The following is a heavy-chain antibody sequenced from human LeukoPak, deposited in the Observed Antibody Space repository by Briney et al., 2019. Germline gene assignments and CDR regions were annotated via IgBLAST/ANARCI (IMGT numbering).Heavy chain of an antibody. CDR3: AREWGMDV. Sequence: GGSLRLSCAASGFTFSXXXXXXXXQXXGXXLVWVSRIKSDGTTTGHADFVKGRFTXXRDNAKNTLYLQMNSLRAEDTAVYYCAREWGMDVWGQGTTVTVSS. CDR1: GFTFSXXX. J-gene: IGHJ6*02. V-gene: IGHV3-74*01. CDR2: IKSDGTTT.